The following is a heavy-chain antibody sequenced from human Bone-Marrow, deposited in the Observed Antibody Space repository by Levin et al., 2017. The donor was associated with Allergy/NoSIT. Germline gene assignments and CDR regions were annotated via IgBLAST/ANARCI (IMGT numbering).Heavy chain of an antibody. D-gene: IGHD3-9*01. Sequence: SGPTLVKPTQTLTLTCTFSGFSLTSTGMRVTWIRQPPGKALEWLAYIDWDDDKFYSSSLQTRLTISRDTSKNQVVLTMTNMDPVDTATYYCAWMTYSSILTGQYYYYAMDVWGQGTTVTVSS. V-gene: IGHV2-70*04. J-gene: IGHJ6*02. CDR1: GFSLTSTGMR. CDR3: AWMTYSSILTGQYYYYAMDV. CDR2: IDWDDDK.